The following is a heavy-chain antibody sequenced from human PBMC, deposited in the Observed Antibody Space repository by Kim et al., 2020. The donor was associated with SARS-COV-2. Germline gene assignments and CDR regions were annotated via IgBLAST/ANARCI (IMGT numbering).Heavy chain of an antibody. CDR3: ARQARDCSSTSCPYYYYYGMDV. Sequence: SETLSLTCTVSGGFISGSNSFWGWIRQPPGKGLEWIGSMYFSGSTYYNSSLKSRVTISVDTSKNQFSLKLSSVTAADTALYYCARQARDCSSTSCPYYYYYGMDVWGQGTTVTVSS. J-gene: IGHJ6*02. D-gene: IGHD2-2*01. V-gene: IGHV4-39*01. CDR1: GGFISGSNSF. CDR2: MYFSGST.